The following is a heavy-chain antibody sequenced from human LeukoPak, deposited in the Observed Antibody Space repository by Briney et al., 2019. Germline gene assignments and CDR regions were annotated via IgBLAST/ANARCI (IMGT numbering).Heavy chain of an antibody. V-gene: IGHV3-23*01. Sequence: PGGSLRLSCAASGFTFSSYAMSWVRQAPGKGLEWVSAISGSGGSTYYADSVKGRFTISRDNSQNTLYLQMNSLRAEDTAVYYCAKGSVPYYDFWSGQSSDYWGQGTLVTVSS. CDR1: GFTFSSYA. CDR2: ISGSGGST. CDR3: AKGSVPYYDFWSGQSSDY. J-gene: IGHJ4*02. D-gene: IGHD3-3*01.